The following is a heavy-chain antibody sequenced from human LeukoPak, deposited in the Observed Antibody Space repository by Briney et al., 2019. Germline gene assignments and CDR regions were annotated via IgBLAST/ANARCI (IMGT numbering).Heavy chain of an antibody. CDR3: ARGDDYGDY. CDR1: EFAFSSFA. Sequence: GGSLRLSCAASEFAFSSFALHWVRQAPGKGLEWVAVISYDGSNKYYADSVKGRFTISRDNSKNTLYLQMNSLRAEDTAVYYCARGDDYGDYWGQGTLVTVSS. J-gene: IGHJ4*02. V-gene: IGHV3-30*04. CDR2: ISYDGSNK.